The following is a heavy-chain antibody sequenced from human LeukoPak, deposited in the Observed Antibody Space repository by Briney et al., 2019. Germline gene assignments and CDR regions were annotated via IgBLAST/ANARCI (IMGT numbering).Heavy chain of an antibody. V-gene: IGHV1-69*04. J-gene: IGHJ5*02. Sequence: SVNVSCKASGGTFSSYAISWVRQAPGQGLEWMGRIIPILGIANYAQKFQGRVTITADKSTSTAYMELSSLRSEDTAVYYCASENAKGIAAAGTGWFDPWGQGTLVTVSS. CDR1: GGTFSSYA. CDR2: IIPILGIA. CDR3: ASENAKGIAAAGTGWFDP. D-gene: IGHD6-13*01.